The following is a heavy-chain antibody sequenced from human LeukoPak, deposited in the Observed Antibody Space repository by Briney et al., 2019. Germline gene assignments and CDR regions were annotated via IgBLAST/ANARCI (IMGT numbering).Heavy chain of an antibody. CDR3: ARGERLGPDI. J-gene: IGHJ3*02. CDR1: GGSISGYY. Sequence: SEALSLTCTVSGGSISGYYWSWIRQPPGKELEWIGYIYYSGSTNYNPSLKSRVTISVDTSKNQFSLKLSSVTAADTAVYYCARGERLGPDIWGQGTMVTVSS. D-gene: IGHD3-16*01. CDR2: IYYSGST. V-gene: IGHV4-59*01.